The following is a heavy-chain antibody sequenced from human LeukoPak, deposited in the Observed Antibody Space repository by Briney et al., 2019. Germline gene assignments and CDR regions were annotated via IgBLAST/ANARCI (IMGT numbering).Heavy chain of an antibody. CDR3: ARVGNYYDSSGYYSVDY. Sequence: GGSLRLSCAASGFTFSSYSMNWVRQAPGKGLEWVSSISSSSNYIYYADSVKGRFTISRDNSKNTLYLQMNSLRAEDTAVYYCARVGNYYDSSGYYSVDYWGQGTLVTVSS. CDR2: ISSSSNYI. CDR1: GFTFSSYS. V-gene: IGHV3-21*01. D-gene: IGHD3-22*01. J-gene: IGHJ4*02.